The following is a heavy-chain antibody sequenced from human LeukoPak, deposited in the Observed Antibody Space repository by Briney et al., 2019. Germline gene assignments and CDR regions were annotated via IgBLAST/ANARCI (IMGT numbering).Heavy chain of an antibody. CDR1: GFTFDDYG. J-gene: IGHJ4*02. CDR3: ARNLDILSGFDY. D-gene: IGHD3-9*01. Sequence: PGGSLRLSCAASGFTFDDYGMSWVRQAPGKGLEWVSGINWNGGSTGYADSVKGRFTISRDNAKNSLYLQMNSLRAEDTAVYYCARNLDILSGFDYWGQGTLVTVSS. V-gene: IGHV3-20*04. CDR2: INWNGGST.